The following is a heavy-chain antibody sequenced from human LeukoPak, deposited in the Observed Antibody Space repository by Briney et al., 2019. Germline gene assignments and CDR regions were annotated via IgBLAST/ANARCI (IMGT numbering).Heavy chain of an antibody. CDR3: AKGDYDILTGYSSTLSY. J-gene: IGHJ4*02. CDR2: ISGSGGST. D-gene: IGHD3-9*01. V-gene: IGHV3-23*01. CDR1: GFTFSNAW. Sequence: GGSLRLSCAASGFTFSNAWMSWVRQAPGKGLEWVSGISGSGGSTYYADSVKGRLTISRDNSKNTLYLQMNSLRAEDTAVYYCAKGDYDILTGYSSTLSYWGQGTLVTVSS.